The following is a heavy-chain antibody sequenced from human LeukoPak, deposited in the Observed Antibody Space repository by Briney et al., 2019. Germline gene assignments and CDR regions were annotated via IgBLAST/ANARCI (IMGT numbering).Heavy chain of an antibody. CDR3: AREEERIAIFGVTNSRFDY. Sequence: SVKVSCKASGGTFSSYAISWVRQAPGQGLEWMGGIIPIFGTANYAQKFQGRVTITTDESTSTVYMELSSLRSEDTAVYYCAREEERIAIFGVTNSRFDYWGQGTLVTVSS. CDR1: GGTFSSYA. V-gene: IGHV1-69*05. J-gene: IGHJ4*02. D-gene: IGHD3-3*01. CDR2: IIPIFGTA.